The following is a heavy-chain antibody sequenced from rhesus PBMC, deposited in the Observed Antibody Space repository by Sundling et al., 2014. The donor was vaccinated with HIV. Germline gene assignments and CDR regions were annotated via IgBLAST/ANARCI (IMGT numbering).Heavy chain of an antibody. CDR1: GASISGAYA. Sequence: QVQLQESGPGLVKPSETLSLTCGVSGASISGAYAWTWIRQSPGKGLEWIGHLFGSIGSTYYNPSLKSRVTISTDTSQNQFSLRLTSVTAADTAVYFCARASLYFFNSGYYFYWGQGVLVTVSS. V-gene: IGHV4-127*01. D-gene: IGHD3-28*01. CDR2: LFGSIGST. CDR3: ARASLYFFNSGYYFY. J-gene: IGHJ4*01.